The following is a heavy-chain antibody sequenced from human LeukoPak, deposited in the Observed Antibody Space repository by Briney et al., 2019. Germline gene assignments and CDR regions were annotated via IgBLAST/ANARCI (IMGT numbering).Heavy chain of an antibody. D-gene: IGHD6-25*01. CDR2: ISGSGDST. Sequence: GGSLRLSCAASGFTFSSYWMSWVRQAPGKGLEWVSAISGSGDSTYYGDSVKGRFTISRDNAKNTLYLQMNSLRAEDTAVYYCARDRLLPDYWGQGTLVTVSS. CDR3: ARDRLLPDY. J-gene: IGHJ4*02. V-gene: IGHV3-23*01. CDR1: GFTFSSYW.